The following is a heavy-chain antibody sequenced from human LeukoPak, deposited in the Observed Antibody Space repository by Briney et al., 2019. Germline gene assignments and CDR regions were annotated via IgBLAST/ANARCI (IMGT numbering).Heavy chain of an antibody. CDR2: IYHSGST. CDR1: GYSISSGYY. V-gene: IGHV4-38-2*02. Sequence: SETLSLTCTVSGYSISSGYYWGWIRQSPGKGLEWIGSIYHSGSTYYNPSLKSRVTISVDTSKNQFSLKLSSVTAADTAVYYCARDSIDIVVAVAASRGLDVWGKGTTVTVSS. D-gene: IGHD2-15*01. J-gene: IGHJ6*04. CDR3: ARDSIDIVVAVAASRGLDV.